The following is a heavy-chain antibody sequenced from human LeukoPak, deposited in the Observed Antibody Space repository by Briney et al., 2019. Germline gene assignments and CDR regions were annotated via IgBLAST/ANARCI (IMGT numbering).Heavy chain of an antibody. CDR3: ARDHIIEHIVVVVAASPYYYYGMDV. CDR2: ISSSSSYI. CDR1: GFTFSSYS. J-gene: IGHJ6*04. V-gene: IGHV3-21*01. Sequence: GGSLRLSCAASGFTFSSYSMNWVRQAPGKGLEWVSSISSSSSYIYYADSVKGRFTISRDNAKNSLYLQMNSLRAEDTAVYYCARDHIIEHIVVVVAASPYYYYGMDVWGKGTTVTVTS. D-gene: IGHD2-15*01.